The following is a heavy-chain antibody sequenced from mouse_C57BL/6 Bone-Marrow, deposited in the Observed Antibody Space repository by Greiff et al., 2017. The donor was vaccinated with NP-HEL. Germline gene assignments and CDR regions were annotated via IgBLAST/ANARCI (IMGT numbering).Heavy chain of an antibody. J-gene: IGHJ4*01. CDR2: IRGKSNNYAT. CDR3: VRPRDYDDAMDY. D-gene: IGHD2-4*01. CDR1: GFSFNTYA. V-gene: IGHV10-1*01. Sequence: EVKLVESGGGLVQPKGSLKLSCAASGFSFNTYAMNWVRQAPGKGLEWVARIRGKSNNYATYYADSVKDRFTISRDDSESMLYLQMNNLKTEDTAMDYCVRPRDYDDAMDYWGQGTSVTVSS.